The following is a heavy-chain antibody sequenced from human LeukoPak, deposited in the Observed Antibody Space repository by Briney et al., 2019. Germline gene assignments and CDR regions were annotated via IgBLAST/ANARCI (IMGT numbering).Heavy chain of an antibody. D-gene: IGHD3-10*01. CDR3: AKAPYGSGSYYSVY. J-gene: IGHJ4*02. V-gene: IGHV3-30-3*01. Sequence: PGRSLRLSCAASGFTFSSYAMHWVRQAPGKGLEWVAVISYDGSNKYYADSVKGRFTISRDNSKNTLYLQMNNLRAEDTAVYYCAKAPYGSGSYYSVYWGQGTLVTVSS. CDR2: ISYDGSNK. CDR1: GFTFSSYA.